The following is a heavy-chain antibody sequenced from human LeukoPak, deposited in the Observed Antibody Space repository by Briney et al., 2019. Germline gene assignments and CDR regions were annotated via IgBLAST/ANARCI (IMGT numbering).Heavy chain of an antibody. CDR3: AKETYYCSGGSCANWFDP. Sequence: PGASLRLSCAASGFTFSSYAMHWVRQAPGKGLEWVAFIRYDGSNKYYADSVKGRFTISRDNSKNTLYLQMNSLRAEDTAVYYCAKETYYCSGGSCANWFDPWGQGTLVTVSS. CDR2: IRYDGSNK. D-gene: IGHD2-15*01. J-gene: IGHJ5*02. CDR1: GFTFSSYA. V-gene: IGHV3-30*02.